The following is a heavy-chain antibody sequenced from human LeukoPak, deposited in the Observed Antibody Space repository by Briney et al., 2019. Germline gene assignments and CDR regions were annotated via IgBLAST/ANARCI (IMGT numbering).Heavy chain of an antibody. Sequence: GASVKVSCTASGGTFSSYSISWVRQAPGQGLEWMGRIMPSLGVANYAQNFQGRVTITADESTNTAYMELSSLTSEDTAVFYCVRSRMDWKLYDDGPDYWGQGTLVTVSS. J-gene: IGHJ4*02. V-gene: IGHV1-69*02. CDR1: GGTFSSYS. CDR2: IMPSLGVA. CDR3: VRSRMDWKLYDDGPDY. D-gene: IGHD3/OR15-3a*01.